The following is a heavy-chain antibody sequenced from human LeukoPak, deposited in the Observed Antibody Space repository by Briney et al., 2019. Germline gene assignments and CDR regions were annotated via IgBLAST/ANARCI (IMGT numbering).Heavy chain of an antibody. CDR3: ARGVNIAARHYYYYMDV. CDR2: INHSGST. CDR1: GGSFSGYY. Sequence: SETLSLTCAVYGGSFSGYYWSWIRQPPGKGLEWIGEINHSGSTNYNPSLKSRVTISVDTSKNQFSLKLSSVTAADTAVYYCARGVNIAARHYYYYMDVWGKGTTVTVSS. D-gene: IGHD6-6*01. V-gene: IGHV4-34*01. J-gene: IGHJ6*03.